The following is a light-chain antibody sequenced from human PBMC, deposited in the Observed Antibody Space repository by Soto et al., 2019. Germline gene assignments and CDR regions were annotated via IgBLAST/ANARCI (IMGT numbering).Light chain of an antibody. Sequence: EIVLTQSPGTLSLSPGESATLSCRASKSVSSTNLAWYQQKPGQPPRLVMFGASSRATGIPDRFSGSGSGTDFTLTICRLEPEDFAVYYCQQHGSSPVSFGQGTKLEIK. CDR1: KSVSSTN. CDR3: QQHGSSPVS. J-gene: IGKJ2*03. CDR2: GAS. V-gene: IGKV3-20*01.